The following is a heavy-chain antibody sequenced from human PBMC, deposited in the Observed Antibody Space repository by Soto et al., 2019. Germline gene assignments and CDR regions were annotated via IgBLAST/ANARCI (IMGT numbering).Heavy chain of an antibody. D-gene: IGHD2-2*01. CDR3: AIGSRYCSSTSCYDAFDI. CDR2: MNPKDGNT. J-gene: IGHJ3*02. CDR1: GYTLTELS. Sequence: ASVKVSCKVSGYTLTELSMHWVRQAPGKGLEWMGWMNPKDGNTGYAQKFQGRVTMTRNTSISTAYMELSSLRSEDTAVYYCAIGSRYCSSTSCYDAFDIWGQGTMVTVSS. V-gene: IGHV1-24*01.